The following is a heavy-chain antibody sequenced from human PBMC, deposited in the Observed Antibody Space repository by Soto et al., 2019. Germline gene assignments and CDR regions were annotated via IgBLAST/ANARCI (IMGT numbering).Heavy chain of an antibody. V-gene: IGHV4-31*01. CDR3: ARAKSSTNYDRFDP. CDR2: IYYSGST. Sequence: QVQLQESGPGLVKPSQTLSLTCTVSGGSISSGGYYWSWIRQHPGKGLEWIGYIYYSGSTYYNPSLKSLVTISVDTSKNQFSLKLSSVTAADTAVYYCARAKSSTNYDRFDPWGQGTLVTVSS. CDR1: GGSISSGGYY. D-gene: IGHD2-2*01. J-gene: IGHJ5*02.